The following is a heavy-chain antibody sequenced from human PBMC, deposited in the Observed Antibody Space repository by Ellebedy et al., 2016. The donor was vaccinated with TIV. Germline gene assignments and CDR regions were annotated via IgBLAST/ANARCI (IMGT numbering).Heavy chain of an antibody. J-gene: IGHJ4*02. CDR2: IYYIGTT. V-gene: IGHV4-59*08. CDR3: ARQGPYDFDLDY. CDR1: AGSISNYY. D-gene: IGHD3-3*01. Sequence: MPSETLSLTCTVSAGSISNYYWSWIRQPPGKGLEYIGHIYYIGTTNYNPSLKSRVTISVDTSKNQVSLKLRSLTAADTAVYFCARQGPYDFDLDYWGQGILVTVSS.